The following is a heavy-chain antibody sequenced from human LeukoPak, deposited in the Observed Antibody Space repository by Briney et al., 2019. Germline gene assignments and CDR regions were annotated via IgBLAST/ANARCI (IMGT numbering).Heavy chain of an antibody. Sequence: GGSLRLSCAASGFTFSSYNMNWVRQAPGKGLEWVSFITTSSSTIYYADSVKGRFTISRDNSKNSLYLQMNSLRTEDTALYYCAKDIASRGYDYYGSFEYWGQGTLVTVSS. CDR1: GFTFSSYN. CDR3: AKDIASRGYDYYGSFEY. D-gene: IGHD5-12*01. V-gene: IGHV3-48*04. CDR2: ITTSSSTI. J-gene: IGHJ4*02.